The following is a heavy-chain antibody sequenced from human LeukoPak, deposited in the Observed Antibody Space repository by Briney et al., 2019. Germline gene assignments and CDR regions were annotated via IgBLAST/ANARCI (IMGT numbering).Heavy chain of an antibody. CDR2: IYPGDSDT. D-gene: IGHD5-12*01. V-gene: IGHV5-51*01. CDR3: ARTVDPKYNWFDP. J-gene: IGHJ5*02. CDR1: GYSFTSYW. Sequence: GESLKISCKGSGYSFTSYWIGWVRQMPGKGLEWMGIIYPGDSDTRYSPSFQGQVTISADKSISTAYLQWGSLKASDTAMYYCARTVDPKYNWFDPWGQGTLVTVSS.